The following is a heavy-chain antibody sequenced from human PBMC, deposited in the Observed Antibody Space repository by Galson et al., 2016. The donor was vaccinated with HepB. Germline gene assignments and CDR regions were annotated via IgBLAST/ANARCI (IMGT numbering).Heavy chain of an antibody. V-gene: IGHV3-9*01. Sequence: SLRLSCAASGFTFDDSAMHWVRQPPGKGLEWVSGISWDSDSIHYADSVKGRFTISRDNAKNSLYLQMDSLGAEDTALYYCAKILRTVTKFGDYGMDVWGQGTTVTVSS. CDR3: AKILRTVTKFGDYGMDV. CDR1: GFTFDDSA. CDR2: ISWDSDSI. J-gene: IGHJ6*02. D-gene: IGHD4-17*01.